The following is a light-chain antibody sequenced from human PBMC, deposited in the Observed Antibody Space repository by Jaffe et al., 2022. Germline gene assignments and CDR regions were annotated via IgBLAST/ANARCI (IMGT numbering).Light chain of an antibody. Sequence: EIVMTQSPATLSVSPGERATLSCRASQSVSSNLAWHQQKPGQAPRLLIYGASTRATGIPDRFSGSGSGTEFTLTISSLQSEDFAVYFCHQYNNWPTFGPGTKVDIK. CDR1: QSVSSN. CDR2: GAS. J-gene: IGKJ3*01. CDR3: HQYNNWPT. V-gene: IGKV3-15*01.